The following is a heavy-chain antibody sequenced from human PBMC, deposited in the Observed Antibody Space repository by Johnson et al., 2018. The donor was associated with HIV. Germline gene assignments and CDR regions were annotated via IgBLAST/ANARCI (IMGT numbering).Heavy chain of an antibody. CDR1: GFTFSSYA. D-gene: IGHD3-22*01. CDR3: AKDFGIVVVKSAFDI. Sequence: QVQLVESGGGVVQPGRSLRLSCAASGFTFSSYAMHWVRQAPGKGLEWVAVISHDGSHKYYADSVKGRFSLSRDISKNTLYLQMNSLRAEDTAVYYCAKDFGIVVVKSAFDIWGQGTMVTVSS. CDR2: ISHDGSHK. V-gene: IGHV3-30*01. J-gene: IGHJ3*02.